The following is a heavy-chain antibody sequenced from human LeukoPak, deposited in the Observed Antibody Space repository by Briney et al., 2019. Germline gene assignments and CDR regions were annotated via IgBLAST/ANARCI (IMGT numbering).Heavy chain of an antibody. CDR2: ISSSSSYI. V-gene: IGHV3-21*01. CDR3: ARDLGPYIVVVPAAPFGY. Sequence: GGSLRLSCAASGFTFSSYSMNWVRQAPGKGLEWVSSISSSSSYIYYADSVEGRFTISRDNAKNSLYLQMNSLRAEDTAVYYCARDLGPYIVVVPAAPFGYWGQGILVTVSS. CDR1: GFTFSSYS. J-gene: IGHJ4*02. D-gene: IGHD2-2*01.